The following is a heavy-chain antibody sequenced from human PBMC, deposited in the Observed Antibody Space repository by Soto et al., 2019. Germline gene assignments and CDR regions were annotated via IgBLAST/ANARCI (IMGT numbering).Heavy chain of an antibody. CDR3: AKDLGPLRLLNYYFYGLDV. CDR1: GFTVSSTY. CDR2: IESGGST. V-gene: IGHV3-53*01. Sequence: GGSLRLSCHASGFTVSSTYMSCVRQAPGMGLEWVAVIESGGSTHYADSVKGRFTISRDIPKNMIYLQLHTLRAEDTAVYYCAKDLGPLRLLNYYFYGLDVWGQGTTVTVSS. D-gene: IGHD2-15*01. J-gene: IGHJ6*02.